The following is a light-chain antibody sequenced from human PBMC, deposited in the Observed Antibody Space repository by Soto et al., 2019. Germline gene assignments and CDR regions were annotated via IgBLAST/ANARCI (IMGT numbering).Light chain of an antibody. CDR2: DAS. CDR1: QSVSSSY. J-gene: IGKJ5*01. V-gene: IGKV3-11*01. CDR3: QQRSNWPPIT. Sequence: ELGMTQSACTLSSSPGERATLSCRASQSVSSSYLAWYQQKPGQAPRLAIYDASNRATGIPARFSGSGSGTDFTLTISSLEPEDFAVYYCQQRSNWPPITFGQGTRLEIK.